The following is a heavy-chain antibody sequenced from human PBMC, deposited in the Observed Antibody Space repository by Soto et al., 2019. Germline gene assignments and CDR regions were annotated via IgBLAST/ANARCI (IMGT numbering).Heavy chain of an antibody. CDR1: GYTFTSYG. Sequence: ASVKVSCKASGYTFTSYGISWVRQAPGQGLEWMGWISAYNGNTNYAQKLQGRVTMTTDTSTSTAYMELRSLRSDDTAVYYCARVGGYCSSTSCPGGWFDPWGQGTLVTVSS. V-gene: IGHV1-18*04. CDR3: ARVGGYCSSTSCPGGWFDP. D-gene: IGHD2-2*01. CDR2: ISAYNGNT. J-gene: IGHJ5*02.